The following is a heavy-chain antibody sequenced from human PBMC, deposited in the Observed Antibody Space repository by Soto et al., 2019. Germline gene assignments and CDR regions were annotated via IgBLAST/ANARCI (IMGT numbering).Heavy chain of an antibody. J-gene: IGHJ4*02. V-gene: IGHV1-2*04. CDR2: INPNSGGT. CDR3: ATQSDILTGSIDD. Sequence: ASVKVSCKASGYTFTGYYMHWVRQAPGQGLEWMGWINPNSGGTNYAQKFQGWVTMTRDTSISTAYMELSRLRSDDTAVYYCATQSDILTGSIDDWGQGTLVNV. D-gene: IGHD3-9*01. CDR1: GYTFTGYY.